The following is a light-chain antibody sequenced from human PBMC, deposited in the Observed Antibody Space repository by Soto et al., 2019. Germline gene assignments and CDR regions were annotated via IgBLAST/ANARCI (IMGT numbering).Light chain of an antibody. CDR2: GAT. Sequence: EIEMTQSPATLSVSVGERATLSCRASQSVNILLAWYQQKPGQAPRLLIHGATTRATGIPARFSGSGSGTEFTLTISSLQSEDFAVYYCQQYNNWPRTFGQGTKVDIK. V-gene: IGKV3-15*01. J-gene: IGKJ1*01. CDR1: QSVNIL. CDR3: QQYNNWPRT.